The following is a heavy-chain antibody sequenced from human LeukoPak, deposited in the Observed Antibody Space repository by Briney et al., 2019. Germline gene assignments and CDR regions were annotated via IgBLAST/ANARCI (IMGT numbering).Heavy chain of an antibody. CDR2: IYYSGST. J-gene: IGHJ4*02. CDR1: SGSFSGYS. D-gene: IGHD3-3*01. Sequence: SETLSLTCAIYSGSFSGYSWTWIRQPPGKGLEWIGSIYYSGSTYYNPSLKSRVTISVDTSKNQFSLKLSSVTAADTAVYYCARVAYDFWSGALDYWGQGTLVTVSS. V-gene: IGHV4-34*01. CDR3: ARVAYDFWSGALDY.